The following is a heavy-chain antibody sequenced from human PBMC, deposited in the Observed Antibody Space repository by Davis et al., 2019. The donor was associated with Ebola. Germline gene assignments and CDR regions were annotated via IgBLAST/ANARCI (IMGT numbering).Heavy chain of an antibody. D-gene: IGHD1-26*01. J-gene: IGHJ6*02. CDR2: IYHSGST. V-gene: IGHV4-30-2*01. CDR1: GSSITSGGYS. CDR3: AAGGGVSGMDV. Sequence: MPSETLSLTCAVSGSSITSGGYSRSSIRQPPGKGLDWIGYIYHSGSTYYNPSLKSRVTISVDRSKNQFSLKLSSVTAADTAVYYCAAGGGVSGMDVWGQGTTVTVSS.